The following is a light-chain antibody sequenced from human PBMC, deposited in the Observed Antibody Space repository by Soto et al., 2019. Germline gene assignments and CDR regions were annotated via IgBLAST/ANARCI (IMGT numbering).Light chain of an antibody. V-gene: IGKV3-20*01. J-gene: IGKJ2*01. CDR1: QSISSNY. CDR2: DAS. CDR3: QQYGSSLYT. Sequence: EIVLTQSPATLSLSPGERATLSCRASQSISSNYLAWYQQKPGQAPRLLIYDASSRAPDIPDRFSGSGSGTDFTLTISGLEPEDLAVYYCQQYGSSLYTFGQGTKLEIK.